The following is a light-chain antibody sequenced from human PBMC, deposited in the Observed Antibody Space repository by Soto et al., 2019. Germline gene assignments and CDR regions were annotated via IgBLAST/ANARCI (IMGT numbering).Light chain of an antibody. CDR1: SSNIGSNY. CDR3: AAWDDSLSGENV. V-gene: IGLV1-47*01. J-gene: IGLJ1*01. CDR2: RNN. Sequence: QSVLTQPPSASGTPGQRVTISCSGSSSNIGSNYVYWYQQLPGTAPKLLIYRNNQRPSVVPDRFSGSKSGTSASLAISGLRSEDEADYYCAAWDDSLSGENVFGTGTKLTVL.